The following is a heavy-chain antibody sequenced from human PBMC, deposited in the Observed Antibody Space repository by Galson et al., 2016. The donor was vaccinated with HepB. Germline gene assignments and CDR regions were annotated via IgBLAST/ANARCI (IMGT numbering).Heavy chain of an antibody. CDR1: GFTFSNYW. J-gene: IGHJ6*02. CDR2: ITNDGSST. CDR3: ARSAGAFYYHGMDV. V-gene: IGHV3-74*03. Sequence: SLRLSCAASGFTFSNYWMHWVRQVPGKGLVWVSRITNDGSSTTYADSVKGRFTISRDNAKSKLFLQMNSLRAEDTAVYYCARSAGAFYYHGMDVWGQGTTVTVSS.